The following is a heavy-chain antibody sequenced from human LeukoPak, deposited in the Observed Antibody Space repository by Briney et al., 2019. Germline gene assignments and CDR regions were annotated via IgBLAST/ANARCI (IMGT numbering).Heavy chain of an antibody. V-gene: IGHV3-48*01. Sequence: GGSLRLSCAASGFTFSSYSMNWVRQAPGKGLEWVSYISSSSSTIYYADSVKGRFTISRDNAKNSLYLQMNRLRAEDTAVYYCARDWYYYDSSGSGVGYYFDYWGRGTLVTVSS. J-gene: IGHJ4*02. CDR1: GFTFSSYS. CDR3: ARDWYYYDSSGSGVGYYFDY. D-gene: IGHD3-22*01. CDR2: ISSSSSTI.